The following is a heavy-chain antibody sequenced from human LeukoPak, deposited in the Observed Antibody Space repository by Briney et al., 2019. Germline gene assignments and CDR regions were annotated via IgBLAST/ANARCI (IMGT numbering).Heavy chain of an antibody. D-gene: IGHD3-3*01. Sequence: ASVKVSCKASGYTFTGYYMHWVRQAPGQGLEWMGWINPSSGGTNYAQKFQGRVTMTRDTSTSTAYVELRSLRSDDTAVYYCARDRSPDFWSGDYRDAFDIWGQGTMVTVSS. CDR3: ARDRSPDFWSGDYRDAFDI. V-gene: IGHV1-2*02. CDR2: INPSSGGT. J-gene: IGHJ3*02. CDR1: GYTFTGYY.